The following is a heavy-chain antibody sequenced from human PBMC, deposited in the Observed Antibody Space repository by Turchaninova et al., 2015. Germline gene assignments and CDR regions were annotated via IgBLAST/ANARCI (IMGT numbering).Heavy chain of an antibody. D-gene: IGHD4-17*01. V-gene: IGHV4-39*01. CDR2: IYFSGST. CDR3: ARRLYGDDGYFDY. J-gene: IGHJ4*02. Sequence: QLQLQESGPRLVRPSETLSLSCTVPGGSILTTSYYWGWLRQPPGKGLEWIGDIYFSGSTHYNPALKSRVSISVDTSKNQFALKLSSVTAADTAVYYCARRLYGDDGYFDYWGQGTLVTVSS. CDR1: GGSILTTSYY.